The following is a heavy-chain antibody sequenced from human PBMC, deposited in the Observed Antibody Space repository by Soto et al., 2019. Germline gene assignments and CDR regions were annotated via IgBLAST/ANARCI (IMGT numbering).Heavy chain of an antibody. CDR3: TRVRGYSYGPYYFDY. CDR2: IFSNDEK. Sequence: QVTLKESGPVLVKPTETLTLTCTVSGFSLSNARTGVSWIRQPPGKALEWLAHIFSNDEKSYSTSLRASLTISKDTSKGQVVLTMTNVDPVDTATYYCTRVRGYSYGPYYFDYWGQGTLVTVSS. CDR1: GFSLSNARTG. J-gene: IGHJ4*02. D-gene: IGHD5-18*01. V-gene: IGHV2-26*01.